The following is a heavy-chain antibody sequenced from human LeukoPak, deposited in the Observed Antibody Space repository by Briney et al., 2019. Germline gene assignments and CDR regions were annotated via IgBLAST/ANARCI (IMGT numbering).Heavy chain of an antibody. CDR2: ISASGGST. Sequence: GGTLRLSCAVSGFTFSSYGLSWVRQAPGKGLEWVSAISASGGSTYYADSVKGRFTISRDNSKNPLYLQMNSLRAEDTAVYYCAKNMVRGVIMSSSFDYWGQGTLVTVSS. CDR3: AKNMVRGVIMSSSFDY. J-gene: IGHJ4*02. D-gene: IGHD3-10*01. CDR1: GFTFSSYG. V-gene: IGHV3-23*01.